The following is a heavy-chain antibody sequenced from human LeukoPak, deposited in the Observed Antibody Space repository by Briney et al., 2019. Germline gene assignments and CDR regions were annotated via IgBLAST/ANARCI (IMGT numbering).Heavy chain of an antibody. D-gene: IGHD3-10*01. CDR2: IYHSGST. Sequence: PSQTLSLTCAVSGGSISSGGYFWSWIRQPPGKGLEWIGYIYHSGSTYYNPSLKSRVTISVDRSKNQFSLKLSSVTAADTAVYYCARGDLNGSGSYYPPSFDYWGQGTLVTVSS. CDR1: GGSISSGGYF. V-gene: IGHV4-30-2*01. CDR3: ARGDLNGSGSYYPPSFDY. J-gene: IGHJ4*02.